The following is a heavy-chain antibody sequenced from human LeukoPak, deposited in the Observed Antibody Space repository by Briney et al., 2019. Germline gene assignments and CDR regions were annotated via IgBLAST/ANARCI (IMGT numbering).Heavy chain of an antibody. V-gene: IGHV4-39*01. Sequence: PSETLSLTCTVSGGSISSSSYYWGWIRQPPGKGLEWIGSIYYSGSTYYNPSLKSRVTISVDASKNQFSLKLSSVTAADTAVYYCATTGGFGDPRGRKYYFDYWGQGTLVTVSS. CDR2: IYYSGST. D-gene: IGHD3-10*01. CDR3: ATTGGFGDPRGRKYYFDY. CDR1: GGSISSSSYY. J-gene: IGHJ4*02.